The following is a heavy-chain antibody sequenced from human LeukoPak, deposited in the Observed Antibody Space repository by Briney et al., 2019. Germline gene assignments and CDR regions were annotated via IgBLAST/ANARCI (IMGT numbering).Heavy chain of an antibody. J-gene: IGHJ5*02. V-gene: IGHV3-11*01. D-gene: IGHD2-2*01. Sequence: GGSLRLSCAASGFTFSDYYMSWIRQAPGKGLEWVSYISSSGSTIYYADSVKSRFTISRDNAKNSLYLQMNSLRAEDTAVYYCARVNQDIVVVPAAMCWFDPWGQGTLVTVSS. CDR1: GFTFSDYY. CDR3: ARVNQDIVVVPAAMCWFDP. CDR2: ISSSGSTI.